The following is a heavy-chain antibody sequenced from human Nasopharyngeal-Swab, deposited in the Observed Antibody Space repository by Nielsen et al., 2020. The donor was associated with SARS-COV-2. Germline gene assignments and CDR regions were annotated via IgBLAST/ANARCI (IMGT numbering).Heavy chain of an antibody. V-gene: IGHV3-21*01. J-gene: IGHJ4*02. Sequence: LSLTCAASGFTFSSYSMNWVRQAPGKGLEWVSSISSSSSYIYYADSVKGRFTISRDNAKNSLYLQMNSLRAEDTAVYYCARGLVYYDSSGGPGRGQGTLVTVSS. CDR1: GFTFSSYS. CDR2: ISSSSSYI. D-gene: IGHD3-22*01. CDR3: ARGLVYYDSSGGPG.